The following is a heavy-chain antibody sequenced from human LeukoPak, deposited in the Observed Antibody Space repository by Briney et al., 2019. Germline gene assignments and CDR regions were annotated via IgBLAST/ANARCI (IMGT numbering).Heavy chain of an antibody. D-gene: IGHD3-22*01. CDR1: GFTIGGFA. CDR2: IGSDYKT. CDR3: AKDYGTYYYDSSDYTPIDY. V-gene: IGHV3-23*01. J-gene: IGHJ4*02. Sequence: QPGGSLGLSCAASGFTIGGFAMTWVRQAPGKGLEWVSSIGSDYKTHYSESVKGRFAISRDNSQSTVFLQMNSLRAEDTALYYCAKDYGTYYYDSSDYTPIDYWGQGTLVTVSS.